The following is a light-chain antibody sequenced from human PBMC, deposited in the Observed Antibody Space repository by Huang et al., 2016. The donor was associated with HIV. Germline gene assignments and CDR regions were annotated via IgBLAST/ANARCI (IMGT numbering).Light chain of an antibody. CDR3: QQYDTSPWT. V-gene: IGKV4-1*01. J-gene: IGKJ1*01. CDR2: WAS. CDR1: QRVVYRSNNKNY. Sequence: DIVMTQSPDSLAVSLGERATINCKSSQRVVYRSNNKNYLAWYQQKPGQPPKRLIYWASTRESGVPDRFTGSGSGTDFSLTISSLQAEDVAVYYCQQYDTSPWTFGQGTKVEIK.